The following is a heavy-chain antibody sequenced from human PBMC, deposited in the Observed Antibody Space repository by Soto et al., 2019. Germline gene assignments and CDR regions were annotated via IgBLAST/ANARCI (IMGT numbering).Heavy chain of an antibody. Sequence: PSETLSLTCTVSGGSISSYYWSWIRQPPGKGLEWIGYIYYSGSTNYNPSLKSRVTISVDTSKNHFSLKLSSVTAADTAVYYCAGGPIVVVPAAIRRLDPGGQGTLVTVSS. CDR2: IYYSGST. J-gene: IGHJ5*02. V-gene: IGHV4-59*12. D-gene: IGHD2-2*01. CDR1: GGSISSYY. CDR3: AGGPIVVVPAAIRRLDP.